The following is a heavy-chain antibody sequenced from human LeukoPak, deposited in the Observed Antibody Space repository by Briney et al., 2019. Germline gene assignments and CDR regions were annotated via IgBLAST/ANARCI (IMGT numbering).Heavy chain of an antibody. CDR1: DGSISSYY. V-gene: IGHV4-4*07. CDR2: IYTSGST. Sequence: ETLSLTCTVSDGSISSYYWSWIRQPAGKGLEWIGRIYTSGSTNYNPSLKSRVTMSVDTSKNQFSLKLSSVTAADTAVYYCARDSGSGYLDDAFDIWGQGTMVTVSS. CDR3: ARDSGSGYLDDAFDI. J-gene: IGHJ3*02. D-gene: IGHD5-12*01.